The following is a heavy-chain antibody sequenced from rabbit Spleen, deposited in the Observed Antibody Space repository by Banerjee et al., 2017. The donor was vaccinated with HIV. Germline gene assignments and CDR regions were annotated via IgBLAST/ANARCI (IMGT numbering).Heavy chain of an antibody. D-gene: IGHD1-1*01. J-gene: IGHJ4*01. CDR3: ARSDGSSSGYSFDL. V-gene: IGHV1S45*01. CDR1: GFTIVKGY. CDR2: IDGGSSGST. Sequence: QEQLEESGGDLVKPEGSLTLTCTASGFTIVKGYMCCVRQAPGKGPEWIGCIDGGSSGSTWYASWAKGRFTISKTSSTTVTLQMTSLTVADTATYFCARSDGSSSGYSFDLWGPGTLVTVS.